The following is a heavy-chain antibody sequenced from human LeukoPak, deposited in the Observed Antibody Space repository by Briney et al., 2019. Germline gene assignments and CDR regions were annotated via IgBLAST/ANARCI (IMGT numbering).Heavy chain of an antibody. D-gene: IGHD3-22*01. Sequence: PSETLSLTCTVSGGSISSGGYYWSWIRQHPGKGLEWIGYIYYSGSTYYNPSLKSRVTISVGTSKNQFSLKLSSVTAADTAVYYCARVDYYDSSGYYSGPLGYWGQGTLVTVSS. CDR3: ARVDYYDSSGYYSGPLGY. CDR1: GGSISSGGYY. J-gene: IGHJ4*02. CDR2: IYYSGST. V-gene: IGHV4-31*03.